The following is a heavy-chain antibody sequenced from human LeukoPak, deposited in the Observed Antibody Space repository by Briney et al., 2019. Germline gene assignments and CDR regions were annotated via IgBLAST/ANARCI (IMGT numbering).Heavy chain of an antibody. CDR2: MYYSGST. CDR1: GGSISSGDYY. V-gene: IGHV4-30-4*01. J-gene: IGHJ5*02. Sequence: SQTLSLTCTVSGGSISSGDYYWSWIRQSPGKGLEWIAYMYYSGSTYYNPSLKSRVTMSADTSKNQLSLKLSSVTAADTAVYYCARPYYYDSRIDPWGQGILVTVSS. D-gene: IGHD3-22*01. CDR3: ARPYYYDSRIDP.